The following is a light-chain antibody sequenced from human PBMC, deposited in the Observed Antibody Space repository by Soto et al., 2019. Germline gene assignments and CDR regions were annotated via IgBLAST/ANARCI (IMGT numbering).Light chain of an antibody. Sequence: QSALTQPASVSGSPGQSITICCTGTSSDVGGYNYVSWYQQHPGKAPKLMIYDVSNRPSGVSNRFSGSKSGNTASLTISGLQAEDEADYYCSSYTSSSTLAIAGGTKLTVL. V-gene: IGLV2-14*01. CDR3: SSYTSSSTLA. CDR1: SSDVGGYNY. J-gene: IGLJ2*01. CDR2: DVS.